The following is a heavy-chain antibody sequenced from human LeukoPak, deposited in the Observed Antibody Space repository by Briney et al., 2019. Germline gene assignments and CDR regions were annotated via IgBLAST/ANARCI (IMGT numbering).Heavy chain of an antibody. J-gene: IGHJ5*02. V-gene: IGHV4-59*01. CDR2: IYNSGST. Sequence: PSETLSLTCTVSGDSISSYYWSWIRQPPGKGLEWIGYIYNSGSTKYNPSLKSRVTISIDTSKNQFSLKVNSVTAADTAVYYCARGGTSALEWFGPWGQGTLVTGSS. CDR3: ARGGTSALEWFGP. CDR1: GDSISSYY. D-gene: IGHD3-3*01.